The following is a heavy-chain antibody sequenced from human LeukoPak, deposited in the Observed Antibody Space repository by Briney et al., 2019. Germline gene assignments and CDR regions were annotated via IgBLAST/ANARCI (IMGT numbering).Heavy chain of an antibody. CDR3: ARDSTSSSGMDY. CDR1: GYTSTGYY. Sequence: SVKVSCKASGYTSTGYYMHWVRQAPGQGLEWMGGIIPIFGTANYAQKFQGRVTITTDESTSTAYMELSSLRSEDTAVYYCARDSTSSSGMDYWGQGTLVTVSS. CDR2: IIPIFGTA. J-gene: IGHJ4*02. D-gene: IGHD6-6*01. V-gene: IGHV1-69*05.